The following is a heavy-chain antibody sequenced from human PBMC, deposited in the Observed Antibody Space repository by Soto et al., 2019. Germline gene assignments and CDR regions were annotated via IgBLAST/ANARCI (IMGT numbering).Heavy chain of an antibody. D-gene: IGHD3-3*01. CDR2: VSVSGGTT. V-gene: IGHV3-23*01. Sequence: GGSLRLSCGASGFTFSSYAMSWVRQAPGKGLEWVSTVSVSGGTTYYADSVKGRFTISRDNPKNTLYLQMNSLRVEDTAAYYCAKGTTIFGVAPPLAPSDYWGQGTLVTVYS. CDR3: AKGTTIFGVAPPLAPSDY. J-gene: IGHJ4*02. CDR1: GFTFSSYA.